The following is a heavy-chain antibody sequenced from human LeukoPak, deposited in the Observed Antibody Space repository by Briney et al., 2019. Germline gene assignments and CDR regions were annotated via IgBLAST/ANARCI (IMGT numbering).Heavy chain of an antibody. CDR3: ARGPTTAMAGVIDY. J-gene: IGHJ4*02. D-gene: IGHD5-18*01. V-gene: IGHV3-66*01. CDR1: GFTDSSNY. Sequence: GGSLRVSRVASGFTDSSNYMSWVRQAPGKGVEGVSVIYSGGSTYYADSVKGRFTISRGNSNTTLYLQMNRLRAEDTAVYYCARGPTTAMAGVIDYWGQGTLVTVSS. CDR2: IYSGGST.